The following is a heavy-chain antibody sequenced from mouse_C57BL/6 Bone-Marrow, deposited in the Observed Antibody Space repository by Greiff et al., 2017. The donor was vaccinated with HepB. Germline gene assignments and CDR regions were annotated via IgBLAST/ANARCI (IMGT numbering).Heavy chain of an antibody. CDR2: SFPGSGST. D-gene: IGHD1-1*01. CDR3: ARRGITTVVATDAMDY. V-gene: IGHV1-75*01. J-gene: IGHJ4*01. CDR1: FTDYY. Sequence: FTDYYINWVKQRPGQGLEWIGWSFPGSGSTYYNEKFKGKATLTVDKSSSTAYMLLSSLTSEDSAVYFCARRGITTVVATDAMDYWGQGTSVTVSS.